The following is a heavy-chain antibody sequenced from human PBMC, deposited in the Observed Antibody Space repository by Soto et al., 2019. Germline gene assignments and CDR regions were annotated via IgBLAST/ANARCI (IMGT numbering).Heavy chain of an antibody. CDR2: ISANDVGT. CDR1: GFTLRNYA. Sequence: GGSLRLSCEASGFTLRNYAMTWIRQAPGRGLEWVSLISANDVGTYYAESVKTRFTISTDQSRNTVYLQMDSLRADDTAIYYCAKAKNDYNWDNRPPFDYWGQGTLVTVSS. CDR3: AKAKNDYNWDNRPPFDY. V-gene: IGHV3-23*01. J-gene: IGHJ4*02. D-gene: IGHD1-20*01.